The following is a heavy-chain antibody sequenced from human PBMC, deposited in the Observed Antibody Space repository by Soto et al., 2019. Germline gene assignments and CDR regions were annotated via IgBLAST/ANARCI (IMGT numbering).Heavy chain of an antibody. V-gene: IGHV4-30-4*08. CDR3: GRGVSSVCNPPSVEP. J-gene: IGHJ5*02. CDR2: IYNTGTS. Sequence: QVHLQESAPGLVKPSETLSLTCSVSCDAVKIVGYYWTWIRQPPGKGFGWLGDIYNTGTSRYNASLRGRLTISADASSNTLFLTLTSVTAADTAVYICGRGVSSVCNPPSVEPWVHG. CDR1: CDAVKIVGYY. D-gene: IGHD6-13*01.